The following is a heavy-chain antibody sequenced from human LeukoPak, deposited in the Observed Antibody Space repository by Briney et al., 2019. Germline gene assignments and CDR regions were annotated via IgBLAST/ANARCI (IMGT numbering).Heavy chain of an antibody. V-gene: IGHV4-39*07. CDR1: GGSISSSSYY. Sequence: PSETLSLTCTVSGGSISSSSYYWGWIRQPPGKGLEWIGSIYYSGSTYYNPSLKSRVTISVDTSKNQFSLKLSSVTAADTAVYYCGRDTLSYYYDSSGYYDYWGQGTLVTVSS. D-gene: IGHD3-22*01. CDR2: IYYSGST. CDR3: GRDTLSYYYDSSGYYDY. J-gene: IGHJ4*02.